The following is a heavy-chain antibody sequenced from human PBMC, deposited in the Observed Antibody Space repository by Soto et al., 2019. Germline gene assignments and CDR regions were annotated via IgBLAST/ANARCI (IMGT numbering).Heavy chain of an antibody. Sequence: QVQLVESGGGVVQPGRSLRLSCAASGFTFSSYAMHWVRQAPGKGLEWVAVISYDGSNKYYADSVKGRFTISRDNSKNXXYLQMNSLRAEDTAVYYCAREGPRRDGYNYDAFDIWGQGTMVTVSS. CDR1: GFTFSSYA. CDR2: ISYDGSNK. V-gene: IGHV3-30-3*01. CDR3: AREGPRRDGYNYDAFDI. J-gene: IGHJ3*02. D-gene: IGHD5-12*01.